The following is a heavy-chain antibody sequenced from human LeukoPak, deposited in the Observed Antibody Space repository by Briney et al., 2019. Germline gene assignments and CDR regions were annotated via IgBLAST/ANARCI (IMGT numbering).Heavy chain of an antibody. CDR3: ARAHCSTTSCHFDL. V-gene: IGHV3-74*01. Sequence: PGGSLRLSCAASGFTFSNYWMHWVRQAPGKGLVGVSRMNSDGTITTYADSVKGRFTISRDNAKNTLYLQMNSLSADDTALYYCARAHCSTTSCHFDLWGQGTLVTVSS. J-gene: IGHJ4*02. CDR1: GFTFSNYW. D-gene: IGHD2-2*01. CDR2: MNSDGTIT.